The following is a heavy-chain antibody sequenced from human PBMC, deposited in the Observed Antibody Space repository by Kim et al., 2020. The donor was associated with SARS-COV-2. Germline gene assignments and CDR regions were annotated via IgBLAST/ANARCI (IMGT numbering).Heavy chain of an antibody. CDR3: TWEYYDRLES. Sequence: GGSLRLSCATSGFPFPGAWMTWVRQAPGKGLEWVARIKARPGGTTDYAAPVKGRFTISTDDSKNTLYLQMNSLKTDDTAVYYCTWEYYDRLESWGQGSLVSVSS. D-gene: IGHD3-22*01. CDR2: IKARPGGTT. J-gene: IGHJ5*01. CDR1: GFPFPGAW. V-gene: IGHV3-15*01.